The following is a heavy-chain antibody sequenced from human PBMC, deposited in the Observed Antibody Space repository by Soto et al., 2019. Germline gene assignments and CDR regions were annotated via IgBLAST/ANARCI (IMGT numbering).Heavy chain of an antibody. CDR1: GFTFSSYF. D-gene: IGHD3-22*01. CDR3: ARDTSEVGMIDAFDI. J-gene: IGHJ3*02. CDR2: ISTSDVSR. Sequence: GGSLRLSCAASGFTFSSYFMNWVRQAPGKGLEWVSSISTSDVSRYYADSVRGRFTISRDNAKNSLYLEMNSLSAEDTAIYYCARDTSEVGMIDAFDIWGQGTMVTVSS. V-gene: IGHV3-21*01.